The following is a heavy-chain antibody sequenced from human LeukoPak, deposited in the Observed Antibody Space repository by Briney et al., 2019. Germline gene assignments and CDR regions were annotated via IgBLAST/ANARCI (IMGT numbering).Heavy chain of an antibody. D-gene: IGHD3-9*01. V-gene: IGHV4-59*08. Sequence: PSETLSLTCTVSGGSISSYYWSWIRQPPGKGLEWIGYIYYSGSTNYNPSLKSRVTISVDTSKNQSSLKLSSVTAADTAVYYCARGKDILTGYYLYYWGQGTLVTVSS. CDR1: GGSISSYY. CDR3: ARGKDILTGYYLYY. J-gene: IGHJ4*02. CDR2: IYYSGST.